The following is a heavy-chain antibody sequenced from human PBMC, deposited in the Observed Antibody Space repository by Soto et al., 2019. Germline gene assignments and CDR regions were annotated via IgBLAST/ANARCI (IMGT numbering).Heavy chain of an antibody. CDR1: GGTFSSYT. CDR2: IIPILGIA. J-gene: IGHJ4*02. CDR3: ARTRVVPAAMGWGNFDY. Sequence: QVQLVQSGAEVKKPGSSVKVSCKASGGTFSSYTISWVRQAPGQGLEWMGRIIPILGIANYAQKFQGRVTITADKSTSTAYMELSSLRSEDTAVYYCARTRVVPAAMGWGNFDYWGQGTLVTVSS. D-gene: IGHD2-2*01. V-gene: IGHV1-69*02.